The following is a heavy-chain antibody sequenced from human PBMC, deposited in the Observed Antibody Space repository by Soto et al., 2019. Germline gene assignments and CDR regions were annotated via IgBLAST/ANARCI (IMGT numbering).Heavy chain of an antibody. CDR2: ISSSSSYI. Sequence: GGSLRLSCAASGFTFSSYSMNWVRQAPGKGLEWVSSISSSSSYIYYADSVKGRFTISRDNAKNSLYLQMNSLRAEDTAVYYCARDSGCGIVVVPAATVLSPPVPFDYWGQGTLVTVSS. CDR1: GFTFSSYS. V-gene: IGHV3-21*01. CDR3: ARDSGCGIVVVPAATVLSPPVPFDY. J-gene: IGHJ4*02. D-gene: IGHD2-2*01.